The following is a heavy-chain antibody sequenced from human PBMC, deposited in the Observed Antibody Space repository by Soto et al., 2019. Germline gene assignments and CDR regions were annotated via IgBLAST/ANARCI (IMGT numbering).Heavy chain of an antibody. V-gene: IGHV4-30-4*01. CDR2: IYYSGST. J-gene: IGHJ6*02. Sequence: SETLSLTCTVSGGSISSGDYYWSWIRQPPGKGLEWIGYIYYSGSTYYNPSLKSRVTISVDTSKNQFSLKLSAVTAADTAVYYCARDSAITIFGVALASYGMDVWGQGTTVTVSS. CDR1: GGSISSGDYY. D-gene: IGHD3-3*01. CDR3: ARDSAITIFGVALASYGMDV.